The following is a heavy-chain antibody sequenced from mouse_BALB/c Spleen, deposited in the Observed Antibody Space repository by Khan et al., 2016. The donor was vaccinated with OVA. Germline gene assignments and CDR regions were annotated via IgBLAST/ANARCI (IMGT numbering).Heavy chain of an antibody. Sequence: QVQLKQSGTELVRPGVSVKISCKGSGSIFTEYAMNWVKESHEKSLEWIGVISTYYGDARYNQKFKGKATMTVDKSSNTAYMELARLTSEDSAISYCASDGSSSLFAYWGQGTLVTVSA. D-gene: IGHD1-1*01. CDR1: GSIFTEYA. CDR2: ISTYYGDA. J-gene: IGHJ3*01. V-gene: IGHV1S137*01. CDR3: ASDGSSSLFAY.